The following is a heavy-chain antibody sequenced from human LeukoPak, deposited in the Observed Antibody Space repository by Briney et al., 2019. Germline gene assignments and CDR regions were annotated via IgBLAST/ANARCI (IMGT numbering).Heavy chain of an antibody. Sequence: MASETLSLTCAVSAGSISSGSWWNWVRQPPGKGLEWIGEIYHSGSTNYNPSLKSRVTISLDKSKNQFSLKLYSVTAADTAVYYCARYRGASGYHFDYWGQGTLVTVSS. J-gene: IGHJ4*02. CDR2: IYHSGST. V-gene: IGHV4-4*02. CDR3: ARYRGASGYHFDY. CDR1: AGSISSGSW. D-gene: IGHD5-12*01.